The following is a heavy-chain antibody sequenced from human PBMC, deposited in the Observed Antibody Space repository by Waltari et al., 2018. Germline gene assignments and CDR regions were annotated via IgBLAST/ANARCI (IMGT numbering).Heavy chain of an antibody. J-gene: IGHJ1*01. Sequence: QVQLVQSGAEVKKPGSSVKVSCKASGGTFSSYAISWVRPAPGQRLEWMGGIIPIFGTANYAQKFQGRVTITADESTSTAYMELSSLRSEDTAVYYCASAGCSGGSCYYVYFQHWGQGTLVTVSS. D-gene: IGHD2-15*01. V-gene: IGHV1-69*01. CDR1: GGTFSSYA. CDR2: IIPIFGTA. CDR3: ASAGCSGGSCYYVYFQH.